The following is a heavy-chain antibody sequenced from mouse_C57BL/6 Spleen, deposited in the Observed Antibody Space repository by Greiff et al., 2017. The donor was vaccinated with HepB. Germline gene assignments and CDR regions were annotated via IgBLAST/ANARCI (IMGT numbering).Heavy chain of an antibody. CDR1: GFTFSDYG. J-gene: IGHJ4*01. Sequence: EVNVVESGGGLVKPGGSLKLSCAASGFTFSDYGMHWVRQAPEKGLEWVAYISSGSSTIYYADTVKGRFTISRDNAKNTLFLQMTSLRSEDTAMYYCARAPYDYDEGDYWGQGTSVTVSS. CDR3: ARAPYDYDEGDY. CDR2: ISSGSSTI. D-gene: IGHD2-4*01. V-gene: IGHV5-17*01.